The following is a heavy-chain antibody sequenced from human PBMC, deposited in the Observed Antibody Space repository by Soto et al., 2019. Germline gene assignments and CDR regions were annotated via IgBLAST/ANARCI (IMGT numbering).Heavy chain of an antibody. J-gene: IGHJ4*02. Sequence: GGSLRLSCAASGFTFSSYWMSWVRQAPGKGLEWVANIKQDGSEKYYVDSVKGRFTISRDNAKNSLYLQMNSLRAEDTAVYYCARVERCLRGYSYGYFDYWGQGTLVTVSS. D-gene: IGHD5-18*01. CDR1: GFTFSSYW. CDR3: ARVERCLRGYSYGYFDY. V-gene: IGHV3-7*03. CDR2: IKQDGSEK.